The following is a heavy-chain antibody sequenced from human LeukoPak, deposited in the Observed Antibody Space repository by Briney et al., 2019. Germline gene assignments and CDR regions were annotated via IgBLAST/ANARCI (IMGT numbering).Heavy chain of an antibody. CDR3: ARVNRGSPLISPRPYGLDV. J-gene: IGHJ6*02. D-gene: IGHD3-16*01. V-gene: IGHV4-39*01. Sequence: PSETLSLTCTVSGGSTSSTSYYWGWIRQPPGKGLEWIGSIYYSGYTHYNPSLKSRVTISVDTSKNQFSLTLTSVTAADTAVYYCARVNRGSPLISPRPYGLDVWGQGTTVTVSS. CDR2: IYYSGYT. CDR1: GGSTSSTSYY.